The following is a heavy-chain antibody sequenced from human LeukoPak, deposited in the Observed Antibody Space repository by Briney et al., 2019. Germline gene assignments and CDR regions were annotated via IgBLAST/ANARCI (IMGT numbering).Heavy chain of an antibody. V-gene: IGHV4-59*01. CDR1: GGSISRYY. Sequence: SETLSLTCTVSGGSISRYYWSWIRQPPGTGLEWIGYIYYTGRADYNPSLKSRVSMSVDTSKNQFSLRVNSMTAADTAVYYCARGDFWSGAPTDWCQGTLVTVSS. CDR3: ARGDFWSGAPTD. CDR2: IYYTGRA. D-gene: IGHD3-3*01. J-gene: IGHJ4*02.